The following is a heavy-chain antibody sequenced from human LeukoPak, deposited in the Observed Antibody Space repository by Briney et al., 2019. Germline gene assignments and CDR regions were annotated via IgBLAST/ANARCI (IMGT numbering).Heavy chain of an antibody. CDR1: GGSFSGYY. V-gene: IGHV4-34*01. D-gene: IGHD6-13*01. Sequence: PSETLSLTCAVYGGSFSGYYWSWIRQPPGKGLEWIGEINHSGSTNYNPSLKSRVTISVDTSKNQFSLKLSSVTAADTAVYYCARGYSSSWTPLAWFDPWGQGTLVTVSS. CDR3: ARGYSSSWTPLAWFDP. CDR2: INHSGST. J-gene: IGHJ5*02.